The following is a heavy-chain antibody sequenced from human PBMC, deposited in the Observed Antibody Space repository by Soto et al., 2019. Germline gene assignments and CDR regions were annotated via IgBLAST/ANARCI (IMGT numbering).Heavy chain of an antibody. D-gene: IGHD2-15*01. J-gene: IGHJ4*02. CDR2: ISAYNGNT. Sequence: ASVKVSCKASGYTFTSYGISWVRQAPGQGLEWMGWISAYNGNTNYAQKLQGRVTMTTDTSTSTAYMELRSLRSDDTAVYYCARDLYCSGGSCPPSYYFDYWGQGTLVTVSS. CDR3: ARDLYCSGGSCPPSYYFDY. V-gene: IGHV1-18*01. CDR1: GYTFTSYG.